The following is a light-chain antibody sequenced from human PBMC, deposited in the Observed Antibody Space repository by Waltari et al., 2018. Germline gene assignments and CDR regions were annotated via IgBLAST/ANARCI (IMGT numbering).Light chain of an antibody. V-gene: IGKV3-15*01. CDR1: QSIYDN. Sequence: EVVMTQSPATLSVSPGERATLSCRASQSIYDNLAWYQQKPAQAPRLLIYGASIRATGVPSRFRGSGSGTEFTLTISSLQSEDFAVYYCQQYNKWPPITFGQGTRLEIK. CDR2: GAS. CDR3: QQYNKWPPIT. J-gene: IGKJ5*01.